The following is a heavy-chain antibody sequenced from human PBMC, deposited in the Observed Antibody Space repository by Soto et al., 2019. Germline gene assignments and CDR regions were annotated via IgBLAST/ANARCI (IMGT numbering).Heavy chain of an antibody. CDR2: IYTSGST. CDR3: ARDPLNYDFWSGYYIRWFDP. D-gene: IGHD3-3*01. CDR1: GGSISSYY. Sequence: SETLSLTCTVSGGSISSYYWSWIRQPAGKGLEWIGRIYTSGSTNYNPSLKSRVTMSVDTSKNQFSLKLSSVTAADTAVYYCARDPLNYDFWSGYYIRWFDPWGQGTLVTVSS. V-gene: IGHV4-4*07. J-gene: IGHJ5*02.